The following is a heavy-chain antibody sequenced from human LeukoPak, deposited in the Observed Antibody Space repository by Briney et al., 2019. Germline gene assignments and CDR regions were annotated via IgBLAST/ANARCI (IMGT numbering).Heavy chain of an antibody. CDR2: INHSGST. J-gene: IGHJ4*02. Sequence: SETLSLTCGLYGGSFSGYYWSWMRHPPGKGLEWIGEINHSGSTNYNPSLKSRVTISVDTSKNQFSLKLSSVTAADTAIYYCVSLDYSNFFDYWGQGNLVTVSS. CDR1: GGSFSGYY. V-gene: IGHV4-34*01. CDR3: VSLDYSNFFDY. D-gene: IGHD4-11*01.